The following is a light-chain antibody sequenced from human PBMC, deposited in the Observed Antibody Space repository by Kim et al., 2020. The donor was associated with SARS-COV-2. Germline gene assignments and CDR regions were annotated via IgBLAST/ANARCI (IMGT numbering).Light chain of an antibody. CDR3: QSSDATNGV. CDR1: SGRIANNY. Sequence: GKTVTISGTRSSGRIANNYVQWYQQRPGSAPTTVIYEDDRRPSGVPDRFSGSIDRSSNSASLTISGLKTEDEAVYYCQSSDATNGVFGGGTQLTVL. J-gene: IGLJ3*02. V-gene: IGLV6-57*03. CDR2: EDD.